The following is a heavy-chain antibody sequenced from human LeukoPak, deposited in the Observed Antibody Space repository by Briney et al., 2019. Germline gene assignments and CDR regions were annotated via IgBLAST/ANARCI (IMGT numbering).Heavy chain of an antibody. Sequence: ASVKVSCKASGYTFTSYYMHWVRQAPGQGLEWMGIINPSGGSTSYAQKFQGRVTMTRDTSTSTVYMELSSLRSEDTAVYYCATGEVNSGSYYYYYYMDVWGKGTTVTVSS. CDR2: INPSGGST. CDR3: ATGEVNSGSYYYYYYMDV. J-gene: IGHJ6*03. D-gene: IGHD1-26*01. V-gene: IGHV1-46*01. CDR1: GYTFTSYY.